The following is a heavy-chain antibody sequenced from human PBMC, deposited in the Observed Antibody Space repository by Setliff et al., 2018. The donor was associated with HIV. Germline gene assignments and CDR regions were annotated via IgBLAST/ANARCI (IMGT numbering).Heavy chain of an antibody. D-gene: IGHD3-22*01. J-gene: IGHJ1*01. CDR3: ARGADASGYFYREYFQH. CDR2: VVPTIHEA. Sequence: SVKVSCKASGVTFNYSFITWVRQAPGQGLEWMGGVVPTIHEATYAQKFQGRVTITSDESATTVYMEMSGLTSEDAAIYYCARGADASGYFYREYFQHWGQGTLVTVSS. CDR1: GVTFNYSF. V-gene: IGHV1-69*13.